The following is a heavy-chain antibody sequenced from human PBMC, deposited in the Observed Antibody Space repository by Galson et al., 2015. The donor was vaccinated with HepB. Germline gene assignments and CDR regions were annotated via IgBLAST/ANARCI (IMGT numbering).Heavy chain of an antibody. CDR3: ARGKWELPEDY. Sequence: SCKASGYTFTNYYIHWVRQAPGQGLEWMGIINPSAGSTSYAQKFQGRVTMTRDTSTSTVYMELSSLRSEDTAVYYCARGKWELPEDYWGQGTLLTVSS. CDR1: GYTFTNYY. J-gene: IGHJ4*02. D-gene: IGHD1-26*01. V-gene: IGHV1-46*03. CDR2: INPSAGST.